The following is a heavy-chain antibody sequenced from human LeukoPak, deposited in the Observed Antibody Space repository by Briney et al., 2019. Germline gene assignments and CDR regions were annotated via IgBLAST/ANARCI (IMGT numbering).Heavy chain of an antibody. CDR2: IIPIFGTA. CDR3: ARSNSKTWIQLPDY. J-gene: IGHJ4*02. CDR1: VGTFSSYA. D-gene: IGHD5-18*01. Sequence: GPSVKVSRKASVGTFSSYAICWVRHGPGQGLERGGGIIPIFGTANYAQKFQGRVTITSDESTSTAYMELSSLRSEDTTVYYCARSNSKTWIQLPDYWGQGTLVTVSS. V-gene: IGHV1-69*01.